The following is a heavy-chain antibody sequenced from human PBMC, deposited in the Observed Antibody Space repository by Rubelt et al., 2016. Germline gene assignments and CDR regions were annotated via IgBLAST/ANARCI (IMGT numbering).Heavy chain of an antibody. V-gene: IGHV3-48*01. CDR2: ISSSSNTI. CDR3: ARGTAPPDY. J-gene: IGHJ4*02. D-gene: IGHD2-8*02. CDR1: GFTFSSNS. Sequence: GQLVESGGGLVQPGGSLRLSCAASGFTFSSNSMNWVRQAPGKGLEWVSYISSSSNTIYYADSVKGRFTISRVNAKDSLYLQMNSLRAEDTAVYYCARGTAPPDYWGQGTLVTVSS.